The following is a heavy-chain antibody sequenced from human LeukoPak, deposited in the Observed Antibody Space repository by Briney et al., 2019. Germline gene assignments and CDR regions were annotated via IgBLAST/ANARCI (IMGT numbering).Heavy chain of an antibody. V-gene: IGHV1-18*01. CDR3: AGDRSSLNLPGAFDI. Sequence: ASVKVSCKASGYTFTSYGISWVRQAPGQGLEWMGWISASNGNTNYAQKLQGRVTMTTDTSTSTAYMELRSLRSDDTAVYYCAGDRSSLNLPGAFDIWGQGTMVTVSS. CDR1: GYTFTSYG. J-gene: IGHJ3*02. CDR2: ISASNGNT. D-gene: IGHD1-14*01.